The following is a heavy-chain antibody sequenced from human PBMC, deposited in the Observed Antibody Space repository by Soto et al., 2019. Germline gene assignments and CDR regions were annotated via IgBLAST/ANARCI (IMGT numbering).Heavy chain of an antibody. D-gene: IGHD6-19*01. Sequence: PSETLSLTCAVSGGSISSSNWWSWVRQPPGKGLEWIGEIYHSGSTNYNPSLKSRVTISVDKSKNQFSLKLSSVTAADTAVYYCARGCVGESGWLVHFVYSGPGTRFTVS. CDR1: GGSISSSNW. CDR3: ARGCVGESGWLVHFVY. CDR2: IYHSGST. V-gene: IGHV4-4*02. J-gene: IGHJ4*02.